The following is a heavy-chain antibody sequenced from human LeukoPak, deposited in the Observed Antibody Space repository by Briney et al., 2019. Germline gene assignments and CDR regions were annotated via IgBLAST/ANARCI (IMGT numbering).Heavy chain of an antibody. CDR2: ISGSGGST. D-gene: IGHD3-22*01. V-gene: IGHV3-23*01. CDR3: AKDRSDYYDSSGYHDFGMAGYYYYGMDV. J-gene: IGHJ6*02. CDR1: GFTFSSYA. Sequence: GRSLRLSCAASGFTFSSYAMSWVRQAPGKGLEWVSVISGSGGSTYYADSVKGRFTISRDSSKNTLYLQMNSLRAEDTAVYYCAKDRSDYYDSSGYHDFGMAGYYYYGMDVWGQGTTVTVSS.